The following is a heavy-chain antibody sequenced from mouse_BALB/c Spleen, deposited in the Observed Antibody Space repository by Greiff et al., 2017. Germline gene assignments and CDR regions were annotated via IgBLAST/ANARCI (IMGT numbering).Heavy chain of an antibody. CDR2: ISYSGST. D-gene: IGHD3-2*01. CDR1: GDSITSGY. CDR3: ARWDSSGYVGFAY. V-gene: IGHV3-8*02. Sequence: DVMLVESGPSLVKPSQTLSLTCSVTGDSITSGYWNWIRKFPGNKLEYMGYISYSGSTYYNPSLKSRISITRDTSKNQYYLQLNSVTTEDTATYYCARWDSSGYVGFAYWGQGTLVTVSA. J-gene: IGHJ3*01.